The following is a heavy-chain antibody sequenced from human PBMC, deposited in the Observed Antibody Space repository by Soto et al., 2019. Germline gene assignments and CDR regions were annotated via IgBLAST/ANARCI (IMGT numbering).Heavy chain of an antibody. V-gene: IGHV4-38-2*02. Sequence: PSETLFLTCLVSGFPISSTYSWGWIRQPPGKGLEWIGSISHSGTTSYSPSLTSRVSISVDTSKNQVSLKLTSVTAADTAVYFCARVTMVIRDSDHFGVDVWGHGTTVTVSS. CDR1: GFPISSTYS. CDR3: ARVTMVIRDSDHFGVDV. J-gene: IGHJ6*02. CDR2: ISHSGTT. D-gene: IGHD4-17*01.